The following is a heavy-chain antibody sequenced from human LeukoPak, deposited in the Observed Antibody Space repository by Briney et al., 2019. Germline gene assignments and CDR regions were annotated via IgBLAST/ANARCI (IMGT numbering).Heavy chain of an antibody. CDR2: IIASSSHI. V-gene: IGHV3-21*01. CDR3: ARDDNWNDKPFDL. D-gene: IGHD1-1*01. Sequence: PGGSLRLSCTASGFTFSFYMMNWVRQAPGKGLEWVSSIIASSSHIYYADSLKGRFTVSRDNAKNSLYLQMNNLRAEDTAVYYCARDDNWNDKPFDLWGPGTLVTVSS. J-gene: IGHJ4*02. CDR1: GFTFSFYM.